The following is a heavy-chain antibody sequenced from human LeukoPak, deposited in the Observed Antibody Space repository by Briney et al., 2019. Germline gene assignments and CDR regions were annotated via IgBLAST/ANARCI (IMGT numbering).Heavy chain of an antibody. CDR1: GFTFSSYS. J-gene: IGHJ4*02. D-gene: IGHD5-12*01. Sequence: SGGSLRLPCAASGFTFSSYSMKWVRQAPGKGLEWVSYISSSSSTIYYADSVKGRFTISRDNAKNSLYLQMNSLRDEDTAVYYCARDFVDGYNFLDYWGQGTLVTVSS. CDR2: ISSSSSTI. V-gene: IGHV3-48*02. CDR3: ARDFVDGYNFLDY.